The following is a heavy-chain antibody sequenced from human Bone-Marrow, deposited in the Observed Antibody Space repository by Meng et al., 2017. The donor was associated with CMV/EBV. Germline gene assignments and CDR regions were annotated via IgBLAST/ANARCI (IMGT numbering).Heavy chain of an antibody. Sequence: SGPTLVKPTQTLTLTCTFSGFSLSTSGMGVGWIRQPPGKALEWLALIYWNDDKRYSPSLKSRLTITKDTSKNQVVLTMTNMDPVDTATYYCAHRYYDFWSGYYTGDYWGQGNLVNVSS. CDR3: AHRYYDFWSGYYTGDY. J-gene: IGHJ4*02. V-gene: IGHV2-5*01. D-gene: IGHD3-3*01. CDR2: IYWNDDK. CDR1: GFSLSTSGMG.